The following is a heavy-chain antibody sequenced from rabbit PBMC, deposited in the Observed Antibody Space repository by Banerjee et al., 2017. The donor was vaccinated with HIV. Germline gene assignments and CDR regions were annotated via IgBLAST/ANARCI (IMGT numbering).Heavy chain of an antibody. CDR1: GFSFSSNYY. Sequence: QEQLEEAGGDLVKPEGSLTLTCTASGFSFSSNYYMCWVRQAPGKGLELIACIYTSSGSTYYASWAKGRFTISKTSSTTVTLQMTSLTAADTATYFCARDADNSGFYYFKLWGPGTLVTVS. D-gene: IGHD1-1*01. CDR2: IYTSSGST. CDR3: ARDADNSGFYYFKL. J-gene: IGHJ4*01. V-gene: IGHV1S45*01.